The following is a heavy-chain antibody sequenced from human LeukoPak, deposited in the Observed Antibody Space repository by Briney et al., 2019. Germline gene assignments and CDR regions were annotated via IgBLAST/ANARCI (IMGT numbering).Heavy chain of an antibody. D-gene: IGHD6-6*01. CDR2: INPAGAYT. J-gene: IGHJ4*02. CDR3: ARDGSSSSIGGYGY. V-gene: IGHV1-46*02. Sequence: ASVTVSFKTSGYSFNSYYMNWVRQAPGQGPEWMGKINPAGAYTKYAQKFQGRFTMTRDTSTSTVYMELSNLRSDDTALYYCARDGSSSSIGGYGYWGQGTLVTVS. CDR1: GYSFNSYY.